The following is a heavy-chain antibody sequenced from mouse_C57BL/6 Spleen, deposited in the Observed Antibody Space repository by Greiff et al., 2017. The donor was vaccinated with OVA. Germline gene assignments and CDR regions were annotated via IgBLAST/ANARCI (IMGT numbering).Heavy chain of an antibody. J-gene: IGHJ4*01. Sequence: EVKLVESGPGLAKPSQTLSLTCSVTGYSITSDYWNWLRKFPGNKLEYMGYISYSGSTYYNPSLKSRISITRDTSKNQYYLQLNSVTTEDTATYYCARYRGSGPYYYAMDYWGQGTSVTVSS. CDR2: ISYSGST. CDR1: GYSITSDY. CDR3: ARYRGSGPYYYAMDY. D-gene: IGHD3-1*01. V-gene: IGHV3-8*01.